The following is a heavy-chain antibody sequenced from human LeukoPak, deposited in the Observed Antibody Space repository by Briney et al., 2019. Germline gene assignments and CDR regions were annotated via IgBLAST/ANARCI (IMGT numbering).Heavy chain of an antibody. D-gene: IGHD3-22*01. Sequence: SETLSLTCTVSGGSTSSSSYYWGWIRQPPGKGLEWIGSIYYSGSTYYNSSLKSRVTISVDTSKNQFSLKLSSVTAADTAVYYCARTTYYYDSSGYRGDYWGQGTLVIVSS. CDR2: IYYSGST. V-gene: IGHV4-39*01. CDR3: ARTTYYYDSSGYRGDY. J-gene: IGHJ4*02. CDR1: GGSTSSSSYY.